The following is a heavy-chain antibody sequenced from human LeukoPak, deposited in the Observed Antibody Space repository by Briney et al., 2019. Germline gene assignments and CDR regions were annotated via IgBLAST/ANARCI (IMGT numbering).Heavy chain of an antibody. CDR3: ASGGIAARPGPNWFDP. CDR1: GGSVISSSYY. J-gene: IGHJ5*02. CDR2: IYYSGST. D-gene: IGHD6-6*01. V-gene: IGHV4-39*01. Sequence: PSETLSLTCTVSGGSVISSSYYWGWIRQPPGKGLEWIGSIYYSGSTYYNPSLKSRVTISVDASKNQFSLKLSSVTAADTAVYYCASGGIAARPGPNWFDPWGQGTLVTVSS.